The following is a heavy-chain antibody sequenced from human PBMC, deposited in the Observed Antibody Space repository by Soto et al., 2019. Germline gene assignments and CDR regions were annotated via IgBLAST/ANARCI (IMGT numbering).Heavy chain of an antibody. D-gene: IGHD5-18*01. CDR1: GGTFSSDA. J-gene: IGHJ4*02. V-gene: IGHV1-69*13. CDR3: ARDNGYSYGYFDY. Sequence: SVKVSCKASGGTFSSDAISWVRQAPGQGLEWMGGIIPIFGTANYAQKFQGRVTITADESTSTAYMELSSLRSEDTAVYYCARDNGYSYGYFDYWGQGTLVTVSS. CDR2: IIPIFGTA.